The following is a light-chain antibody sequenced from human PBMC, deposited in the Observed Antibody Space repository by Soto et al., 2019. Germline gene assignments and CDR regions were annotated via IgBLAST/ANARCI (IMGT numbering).Light chain of an antibody. Sequence: EIVLTQSTATLSLSPLERATLSFRSSQSVSSKLAWYQQKPGRAPRLLIYGASTRATGIPARFSGSGSGTDFTLTINCLQSEDFATYYCQQYHSFPWTFGQGTKVDIK. V-gene: IGKV3-15*01. CDR1: QSVSSK. J-gene: IGKJ1*01. CDR2: GAS. CDR3: QQYHSFPWT.